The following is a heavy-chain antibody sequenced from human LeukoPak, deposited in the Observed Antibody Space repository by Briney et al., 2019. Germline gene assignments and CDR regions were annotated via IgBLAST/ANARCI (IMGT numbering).Heavy chain of an antibody. V-gene: IGHV3-7*01. CDR3: ATSYDSSGCD. Sequence: GGSLRLSCTASGFIFSSFWMAWVRQAPGKGLEWVANIKPDGSLQFYGDSVKGRFTISRDNANNSLYLQMNNLRAEDTALYYCATSYDSSGCDWGQGTLVTVSS. CDR1: GFIFSSFW. CDR2: IKPDGSLQ. J-gene: IGHJ4*02. D-gene: IGHD3-22*01.